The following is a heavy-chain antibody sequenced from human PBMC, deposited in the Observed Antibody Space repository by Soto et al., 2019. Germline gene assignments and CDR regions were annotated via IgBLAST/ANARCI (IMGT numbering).Heavy chain of an antibody. CDR1: GGTFSSYA. Sequence: VKVSCKASGGTFSSYAISWVRQAPGQGLEWMGGIIPIFGTANYAQKFQGRVTITADESTSTAYMELSSLRSEDTAVYYCARGVVVVAASSGYYYDGMDVWGQGTTVTVSS. J-gene: IGHJ6*02. V-gene: IGHV1-69*01. CDR2: IIPIFGTA. CDR3: ARGVVVVAASSGYYYDGMDV. D-gene: IGHD2-15*01.